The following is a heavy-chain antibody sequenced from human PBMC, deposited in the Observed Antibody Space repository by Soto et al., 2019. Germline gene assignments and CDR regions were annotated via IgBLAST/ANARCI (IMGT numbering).Heavy chain of an antibody. Sequence: EVQLVESEGGLVQPGGSLRLSCAASGFTFSYYWMHWVRQAPGQGLVWVSRIHSDGSSTTYADSVKGRFTISRDNAKKTLYLQMISLSAEDTAVYYCARVDKGAFDLWGQGTMVTVSS. CDR3: ARVDKGAFDL. CDR1: GFTFSYYW. CDR2: IHSDGSST. D-gene: IGHD3-9*01. V-gene: IGHV3-74*01. J-gene: IGHJ3*01.